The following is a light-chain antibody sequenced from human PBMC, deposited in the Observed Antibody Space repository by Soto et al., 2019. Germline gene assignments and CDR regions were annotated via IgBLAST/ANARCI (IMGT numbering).Light chain of an antibody. Sequence: MPPSPATPSLSLSDLATLSWRARESVSTNLASSQHNAGQAPRLLIYGASTRATGIPARFSGSGSGTEFTLTISSLQSEDFAVYYCQQYSIWRTFGQGTKVDI. CDR3: QQYSIWRT. CDR2: GAS. J-gene: IGKJ1*01. V-gene: IGKV3-15*01. CDR1: ESVSTN.